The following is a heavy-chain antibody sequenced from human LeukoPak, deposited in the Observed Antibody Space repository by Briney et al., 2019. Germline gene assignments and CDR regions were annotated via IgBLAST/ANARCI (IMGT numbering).Heavy chain of an antibody. Sequence: PGGSLRLSCTASGFTFDDYAIHWVRQAPGKGLEWVSGISWNSGSIGYADSVKGRFTISRDNAKNSLYLQMNGLIAEDTALYYCAKDRTVYDSSGLDYWGQGTLATVSS. D-gene: IGHD3-22*01. V-gene: IGHV3-9*01. CDR3: AKDRTVYDSSGLDY. CDR1: GFTFDDYA. CDR2: ISWNSGSI. J-gene: IGHJ4*02.